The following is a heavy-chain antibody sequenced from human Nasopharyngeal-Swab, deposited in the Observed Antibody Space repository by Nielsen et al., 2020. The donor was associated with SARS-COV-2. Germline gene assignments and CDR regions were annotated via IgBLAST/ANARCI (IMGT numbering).Heavy chain of an antibody. CDR1: GDSVSSNSAA. Sequence: QTHSLTRAISGDSVSSNSAAWTWIRQTPARGLEWLGRTYFRSKWLNDYAVSVKSRITINQDTSRNQFSLQLNSVTPEDTAIYYCARGSGTYSDYFDYWGQGTLVSVSS. CDR2: TYFRSKWLN. V-gene: IGHV6-1*01. CDR3: ARGSGTYSDYFDY. D-gene: IGHD1-26*01. J-gene: IGHJ4*02.